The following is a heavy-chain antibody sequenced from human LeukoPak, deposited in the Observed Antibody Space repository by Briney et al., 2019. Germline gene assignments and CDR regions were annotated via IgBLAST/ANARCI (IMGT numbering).Heavy chain of an antibody. J-gene: IGHJ4*02. V-gene: IGHV4-59*01. CDR2: IYYSGST. CDR1: GGFISSYY. D-gene: IGHD3-22*01. Sequence: SETLSLTCTVSGGFISSYYWSWIRQPPGKGLEWIGYIYYSGSTNYNPSLKSRVTISVDTSKNQFSLKLSSVTAADTAVYYCAREHYYDSSGFVWGQGTLVTVSS. CDR3: AREHYYDSSGFV.